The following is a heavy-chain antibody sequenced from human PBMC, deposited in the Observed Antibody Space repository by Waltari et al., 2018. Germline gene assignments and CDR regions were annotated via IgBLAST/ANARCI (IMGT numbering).Heavy chain of an antibody. D-gene: IGHD1-26*01. CDR3: ARAREMGDY. CDR2: ISSSSGSI. J-gene: IGHJ4*02. V-gene: IGHV3-48*02. Sequence: EVQLVESGGGLVHPGGSLRLSCAASGFPFSMHGMNWVRQALGKGLEWLSYISSSSGSIYYADSVKGRFTISRDNAKNSLYLQMNSLRDEDTAVYYCARAREMGDYWGQGTLVNVSS. CDR1: GFPFSMHG.